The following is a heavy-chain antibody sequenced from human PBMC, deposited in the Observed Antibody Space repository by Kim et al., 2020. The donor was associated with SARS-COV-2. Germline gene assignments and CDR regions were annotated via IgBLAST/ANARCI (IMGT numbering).Heavy chain of an antibody. Sequence: SVKVSCKASGGTFSSYAISWVRQAPGQGLEWMGGIIPIFGTANYAQKFQGRVTITADESTSTAYMELSSLRSEDTAVYYCARDRALAAAGSRWFDPWGQGTLVTVSS. D-gene: IGHD6-13*01. CDR1: GGTFSSYA. J-gene: IGHJ5*02. CDR3: ARDRALAAAGSRWFDP. V-gene: IGHV1-69*13. CDR2: IIPIFGTA.